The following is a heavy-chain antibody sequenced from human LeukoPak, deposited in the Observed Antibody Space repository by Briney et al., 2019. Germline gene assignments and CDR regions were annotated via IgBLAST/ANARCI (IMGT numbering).Heavy chain of an antibody. CDR1: GFTFSTYG. CDR2: ISFDGSNK. D-gene: IGHD6-13*01. V-gene: IGHV3-30*18. Sequence: HPGGSLRLSCAASGFTFSTYGMHWVRQAPGKGLEWVAIISFDGSNKYYADSVKGRFTISRDNSKNTLYLQMNSLRAEDTAVYYCAEEDVAARQLDYWGQGTLVTVSS. CDR3: AEEDVAARQLDY. J-gene: IGHJ4*02.